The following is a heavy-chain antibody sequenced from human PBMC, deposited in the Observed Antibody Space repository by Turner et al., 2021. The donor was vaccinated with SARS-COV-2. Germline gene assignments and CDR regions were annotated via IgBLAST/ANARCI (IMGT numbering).Heavy chain of an antibody. D-gene: IGHD6-19*01. CDR1: GFTFSNHG. V-gene: IGHV3-33*01. CDR3: ARGCGGSSGCFLIDY. Sequence: QVQLVESGGGVVQPGRSLRLSCEASGFTFSNHGMHWALQAPGKGLEWVTIILNDGSNKSYTDSVRGRFTISRDNSKNTLYLQMNSLRAEDTAVYYCARGCGGSSGCFLIDYWGQGTLVTVSS. CDR2: ILNDGSNK. J-gene: IGHJ4*02.